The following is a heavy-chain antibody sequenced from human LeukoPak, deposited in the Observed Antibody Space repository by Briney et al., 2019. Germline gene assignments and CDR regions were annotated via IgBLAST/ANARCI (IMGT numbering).Heavy chain of an antibody. J-gene: IGHJ3*02. CDR2: IYYSGST. CDR1: GGSISSGDYY. V-gene: IGHV4-30-4*01. Sequence: SQTLSLTCTVSGGSISSGDYYWSWIRQPPGKGLEWIGYIYYSGSTYYNPSLKSRVTISVDTSKNRFSLKLSSVTAADTAVYYCARVVVIADAFDIWGQGTMVTVSS. CDR3: ARVVVIADAFDI. D-gene: IGHD3-22*01.